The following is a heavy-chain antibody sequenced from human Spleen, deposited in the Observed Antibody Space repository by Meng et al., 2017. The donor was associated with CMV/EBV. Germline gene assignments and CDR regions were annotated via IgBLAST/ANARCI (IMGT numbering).Heavy chain of an antibody. V-gene: IGHV3-7*01. CDR3: ARVEGRYDFRSSSYVYYFDY. D-gene: IGHD3-3*01. CDR1: GFTFSTYW. Sequence: GESLKISCAASGFTFSTYWMSWVRQAPGKGLEWVANIEQDGNEKNYVDSVKGRFTISRDNDKNSLYLEMNSLRAEDTAVYYCARVEGRYDFRSSSYVYYFDYWGQGTLVTVSS. J-gene: IGHJ4*02. CDR2: IEQDGNEK.